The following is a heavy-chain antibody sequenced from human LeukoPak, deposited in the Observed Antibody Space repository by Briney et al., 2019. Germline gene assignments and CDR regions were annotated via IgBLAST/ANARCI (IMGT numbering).Heavy chain of an antibody. D-gene: IGHD6-6*01. CDR2: INPNSGGT. V-gene: IGHV1-2*02. CDR1: GYTFTGYY. CDR3: ARDGYSSSFPFFDY. Sequence: ASVKVSCKASGYTFTGYYMHWVRQAPGQGLEWMGWINPNSGGTNYAQKFQGRVTMTRDTSISTAYMELSRLRSDDTAVYYCARDGYSSSFPFFDYWGQGTLVTVSS. J-gene: IGHJ4*02.